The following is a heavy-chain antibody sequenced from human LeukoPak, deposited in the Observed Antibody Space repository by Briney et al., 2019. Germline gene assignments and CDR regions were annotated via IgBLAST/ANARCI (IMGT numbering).Heavy chain of an antibody. J-gene: IGHJ4*02. D-gene: IGHD6-13*01. CDR3: AKESAAGPFDY. Sequence: GGSLRLSCAASGFTFDDYAMHWVRQAPGKGLEWVSGISWNSGSIGYADSVKGRFTISRDNAKNSLYLQMNSLRAEDTALYYYAKESAAGPFDYWGQETLVTVSS. CDR2: ISWNSGSI. CDR1: GFTFDDYA. V-gene: IGHV3-9*01.